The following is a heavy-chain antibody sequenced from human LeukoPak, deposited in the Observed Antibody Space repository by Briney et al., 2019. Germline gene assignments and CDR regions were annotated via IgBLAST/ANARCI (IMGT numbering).Heavy chain of an antibody. Sequence: GGSLRLSCAASGFTFSSYGMHWVRQAPDQGLEWVAVISYDGSNKYYADSVKGRFTISRDNSKNTLYLQMNSLRAEDTAVYYCAKAGGAASETYFDYWGQGTLVTVSS. CDR1: GFTFSSYG. V-gene: IGHV3-30*18. CDR3: AKAGGAASETYFDY. CDR2: ISYDGSNK. D-gene: IGHD6-13*01. J-gene: IGHJ4*02.